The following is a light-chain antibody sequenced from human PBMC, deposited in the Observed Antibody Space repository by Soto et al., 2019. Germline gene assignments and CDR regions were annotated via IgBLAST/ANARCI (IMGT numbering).Light chain of an antibody. CDR2: GIS. J-gene: IGKJ5*01. CDR1: QTVSSNY. V-gene: IGKV3-20*01. Sequence: VMTQSPDTLSLSPGERATLCCRASQTVSSNYLAWCQQRPGQAPRLXMYGISRRATDIPDRFSGSGSGTDLTLTITRLEPEDCEVDDCQQYGYSPITFCQGTRLEIK. CDR3: QQYGYSPIT.